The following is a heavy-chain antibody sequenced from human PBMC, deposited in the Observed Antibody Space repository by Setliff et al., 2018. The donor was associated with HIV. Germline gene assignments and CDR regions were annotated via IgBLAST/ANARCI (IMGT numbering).Heavy chain of an antibody. CDR1: GFSFRSYA. J-gene: IGHJ4*02. CDR3: AKASGFDY. D-gene: IGHD1-26*01. V-gene: IGHV3-23*01. Sequence: GGSLRLSCVASGFSFRSYAMTWVRQAPGKGLEWVSVITGSGGTIYQTDSVRGRFTVSRDNSKNTLYLQMNNLRVEDTAVYYCAKASGFDYWGQGTLVTVSS. CDR2: ITGSGGTI.